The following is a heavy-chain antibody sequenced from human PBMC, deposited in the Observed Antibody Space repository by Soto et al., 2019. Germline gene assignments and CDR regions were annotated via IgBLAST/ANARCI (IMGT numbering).Heavy chain of an antibody. CDR3: ARGQVVAAQH. J-gene: IGHJ4*02. D-gene: IGHD2-15*01. CDR2: IYHSGST. Sequence: QLQLQESGSGLVKPSQTLSLTWAVSGGSISSGGYSWSWIRQPPGKGLEWIGYIYHSGSTYYNPPRKSLCTITVDRSKNQFSLKLSSVTAADTAVYYCARGQVVAAQHWGQGTLVTVSS. CDR1: GGSISSGGYS. V-gene: IGHV4-30-2*01.